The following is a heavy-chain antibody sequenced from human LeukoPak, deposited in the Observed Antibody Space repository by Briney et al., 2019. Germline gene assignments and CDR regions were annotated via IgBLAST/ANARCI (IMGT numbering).Heavy chain of an antibody. Sequence: SETLSLTCAVYGVSFSGYYWSWIRQPPGKGLEWIGEINHSGSTNYNPSLKSRVTISVDTSKNQFSLKLSSVTAADTAVYYCARGSGYYYDSSGMNWFDPWGQGTLVTVSS. V-gene: IGHV4-34*01. D-gene: IGHD3-22*01. CDR2: INHSGST. CDR3: ARGSGYYYDSSGMNWFDP. J-gene: IGHJ5*02. CDR1: GVSFSGYY.